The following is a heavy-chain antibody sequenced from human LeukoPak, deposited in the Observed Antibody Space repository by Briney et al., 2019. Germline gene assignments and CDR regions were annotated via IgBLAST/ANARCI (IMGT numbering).Heavy chain of an antibody. CDR3: ARRLYSSSSRADWFDP. J-gene: IGHJ5*02. V-gene: IGHV4-31*03. CDR2: IYYSGST. Sequence: PSQTLSLTCTVSGGSISSGGYYWSWIRQHPGKGLERIGYIYYSGSTYYNPSLKSRVTISVDTSKNQFSLKLSSVTAADTAVYYCARRLYSSSSRADWFDPWGQGTLVTVSS. D-gene: IGHD6-6*01. CDR1: GGSISSGGYY.